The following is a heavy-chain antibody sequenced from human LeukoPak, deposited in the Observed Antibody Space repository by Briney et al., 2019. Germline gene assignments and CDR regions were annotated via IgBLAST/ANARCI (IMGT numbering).Heavy chain of an antibody. CDR1: GGSISSYY. D-gene: IGHD2-2*01. V-gene: IGHV4-4*07. CDR3: ARNRYCSSTSCYRGRGWFDP. J-gene: IGHJ5*02. Sequence: SETLSLTCTVSGGSISSYYWSWIRQPAGKGLEWIGRIYTSGSTNYNPSLKSRVTMSVDTSKNQFSLKLSSVTAADTAVYYCARNRYCSSTSCYRGRGWFDPWGQGTLVTVSS. CDR2: IYTSGST.